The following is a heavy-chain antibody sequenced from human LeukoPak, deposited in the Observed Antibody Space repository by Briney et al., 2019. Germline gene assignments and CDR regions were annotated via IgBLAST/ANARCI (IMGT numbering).Heavy chain of an antibody. D-gene: IGHD3-10*01. J-gene: IGHJ4*02. V-gene: IGHV3-23*01. CDR1: GFTFSTYA. CDR3: AKRTSESRSYDY. Sequence: GGSLRLSCAASGFTFSTYAMSWVRQGPGKGLEWVSGIISGSGGTTYYADSVKGRFTVSRDNYKNTLYLQMNTLRAEDTAVYYCAKRTSESRSYDYWGQGTLVTVSS. CDR2: IISGSGGTT.